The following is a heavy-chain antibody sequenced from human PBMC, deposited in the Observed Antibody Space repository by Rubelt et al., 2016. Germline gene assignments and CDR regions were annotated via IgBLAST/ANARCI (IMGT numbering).Heavy chain of an antibody. J-gene: IGHJ6*03. CDR3: ARRVCGTIFGGQDGVVLTDYYYMDV. D-gene: IGHD3-3*01. Sequence: QVQLQESGPGLVKPSETLSLTCTVAGGSISSYYWSWIRQPPGKGLEWIGYFYYSGSTNYNPSLKSRVTISVATSKTPFSLKLSSGTAPDAAVYYCARRVCGTIFGGQDGVVLTDYYYMDVWGKGTTVTVSS. V-gene: IGHV4-59*12. CDR2: FYYSGST. CDR1: GGSISSYY.